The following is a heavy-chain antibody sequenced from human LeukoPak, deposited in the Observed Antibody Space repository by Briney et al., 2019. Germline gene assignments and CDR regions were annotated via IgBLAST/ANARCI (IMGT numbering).Heavy chain of an antibody. CDR2: IYHSGST. D-gene: IGHD2-2*01. CDR1: GGSFSGYY. Sequence: PSETLSLTCAVYGGSFSGYYWSWIRQPPGKGLEWIGSIYHSGSTYYNPSLKSRVTISVDTSKNQFSLKLSSVTAADTAVYYCARHQYCSSTSCLAGYYYYYYMDVWGKGTTVTVSS. J-gene: IGHJ6*03. CDR3: ARHQYCSSTSCLAGYYYYYYMDV. V-gene: IGHV4-34*01.